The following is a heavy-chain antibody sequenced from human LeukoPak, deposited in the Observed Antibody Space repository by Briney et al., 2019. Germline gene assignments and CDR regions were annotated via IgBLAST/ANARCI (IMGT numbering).Heavy chain of an antibody. Sequence: SETLSLTCTVSGGSISSGSYYWSWIRQPAGKGLEWIGRIYTSGSTNYNPSLKSRVTISVDTSKNQFSLKLSSVTAADTAVYYCARTGGGFDYWGQGTLVTVSS. V-gene: IGHV4-61*02. J-gene: IGHJ4*02. CDR3: ARTGGGFDY. D-gene: IGHD2-15*01. CDR2: IYTSGST. CDR1: GGSISSGSYY.